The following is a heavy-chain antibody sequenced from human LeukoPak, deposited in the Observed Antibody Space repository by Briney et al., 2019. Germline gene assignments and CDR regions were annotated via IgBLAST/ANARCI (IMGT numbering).Heavy chain of an antibody. CDR1: GFIFNKHA. CDR2: LSGSGGST. Sequence: GSLRLSCAASGFIFNKHAMSWVRQAPGKGLEWVSGLSGSGGSTDYADSVKGRFTVSRDNSKNTLFLQMNSLRAEDTAIYYCAKGRDYGPADYWGQGTLVTVSS. J-gene: IGHJ4*02. CDR3: AKGRDYGPADY. D-gene: IGHD4/OR15-4a*01. V-gene: IGHV3-23*01.